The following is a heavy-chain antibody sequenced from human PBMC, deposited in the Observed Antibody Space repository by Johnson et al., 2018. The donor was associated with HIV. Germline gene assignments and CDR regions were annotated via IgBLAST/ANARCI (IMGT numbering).Heavy chain of an antibody. CDR3: ASTSSGWFYAFDI. CDR2: ISYDGSNK. J-gene: IGHJ3*02. D-gene: IGHD6-19*01. CDR1: GFTFSSYA. V-gene: IGHV3-30-3*01. Sequence: QVQLVESGGGVVQPGRSLRLSCAASGFTFSSYAMHWVRQAPGKGLEWVAVISYDGSNKYYADSVKGRFTISRDNSKNTLYLQMNSLRAEDTAAYYCASTSSGWFYAFDIWGQGTMVTVSS.